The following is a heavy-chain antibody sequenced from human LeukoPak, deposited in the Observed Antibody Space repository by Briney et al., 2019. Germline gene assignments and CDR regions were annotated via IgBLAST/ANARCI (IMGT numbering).Heavy chain of an antibody. CDR3: ATYRQVLLPFES. J-gene: IGHJ4*02. Sequence: GGSLRLSCAASGFTFSTFAMIWVRQPPGKGLEWVSSIFPSGGEIHYADSVRGRFTISRDNSKSTLSLQMNSLIAEDTAIYYCATYRQVLLPFESWGQGTLVTVSS. CDR1: GFTFSTFA. V-gene: IGHV3-23*01. CDR2: IFPSGGEI. D-gene: IGHD2-8*02.